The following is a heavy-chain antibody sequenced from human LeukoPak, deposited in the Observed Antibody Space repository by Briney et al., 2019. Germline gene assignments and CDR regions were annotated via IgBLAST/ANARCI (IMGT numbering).Heavy chain of an antibody. Sequence: GGSLRLSCAASGFTVSSDHMSWVRQAPGKGLEWFSVTYSGGSAYYADSVKGRFTISRDNANNMVYLQMNSLRAEDTAVYYCARVWELSFDHWGQGTLVTVSS. J-gene: IGHJ4*02. CDR2: TYSGGSA. CDR1: GFTVSSDH. V-gene: IGHV3-53*01. CDR3: ARVWELSFDH. D-gene: IGHD1-26*01.